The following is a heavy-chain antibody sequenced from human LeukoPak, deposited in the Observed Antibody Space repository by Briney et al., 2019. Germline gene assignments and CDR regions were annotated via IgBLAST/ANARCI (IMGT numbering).Heavy chain of an antibody. D-gene: IGHD2-2*01. Sequence: GGSLRLSCAASGFTFSSYSMNWVRQAPGKGLEWVSSISSSSSYIYCADSVKGRFTISRDNAKNSLYLQMNSLRAEDTAVYYCARDSCSSTSCYFDYWGQGTLVTVSS. J-gene: IGHJ4*02. CDR3: ARDSCSSTSCYFDY. V-gene: IGHV3-21*01. CDR1: GFTFSSYS. CDR2: ISSSSSYI.